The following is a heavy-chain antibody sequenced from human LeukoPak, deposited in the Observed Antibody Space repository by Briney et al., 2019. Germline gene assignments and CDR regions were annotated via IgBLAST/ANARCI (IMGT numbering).Heavy chain of an antibody. Sequence: PGGSLRLPCAASGFTFDDYAMHWVRQAPGKGLEWVSGISWNSGSIGYADSVKGRFTISRDNAKNSLYLQMNSLRAEDTALYYCAKSTAGWFGDPLAGFDYWGQGTLVTVSS. J-gene: IGHJ4*02. CDR1: GFTFDDYA. CDR3: AKSTAGWFGDPLAGFDY. V-gene: IGHV3-9*01. D-gene: IGHD3-10*01. CDR2: ISWNSGSI.